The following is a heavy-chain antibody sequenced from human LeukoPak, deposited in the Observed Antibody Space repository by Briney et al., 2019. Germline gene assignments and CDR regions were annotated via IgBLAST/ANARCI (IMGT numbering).Heavy chain of an antibody. J-gene: IGHJ3*02. Sequence: PGGSLRLSCAASGFTFSSYGMHWVRQAPGKGLEWVAFIRYDGSNKYYADSVKGRFTISRDNSKNTLYLQMNSLRAEDTAVHYCAKDRSLTTNLLDIWGQGTMVTVSS. D-gene: IGHD4-11*01. CDR1: GFTFSSYG. V-gene: IGHV3-30*02. CDR2: IRYDGSNK. CDR3: AKDRSLTTNLLDI.